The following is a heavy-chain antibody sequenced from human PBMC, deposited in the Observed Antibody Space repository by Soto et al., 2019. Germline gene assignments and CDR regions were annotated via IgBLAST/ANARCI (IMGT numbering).Heavy chain of an antibody. CDR2: IKQDGSGK. J-gene: IGHJ4*02. CDR1: GFTFSSYW. Sequence: GGSLRLSCAASGFTFSSYWMSWVRQAPGKGLEWVANIKQDGSGKYYVDSVKGRFTISRDNAKNSLYLQMNSLRAEDTAVYYCATYNWNDSPFDYWGQGTLVTVSS. V-gene: IGHV3-7*01. CDR3: ATYNWNDSPFDY. D-gene: IGHD1-20*01.